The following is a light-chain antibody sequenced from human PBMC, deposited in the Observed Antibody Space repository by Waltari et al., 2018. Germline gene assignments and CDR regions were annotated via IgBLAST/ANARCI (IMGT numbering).Light chain of an antibody. V-gene: IGLV2-11*01. CDR2: EVS. CDR3: CSYAGSYTFL. Sequence: QAALTQPRSVSGSPGQSVTIPCTGTSSDLGGYNYVSWYQQHPGTAPKLMIYEVSKRPSGVSDRFSGSKSGSTASLSISGLQAEDEADYYCCSYAGSYTFLFGGGTRLTVL. CDR1: SSDLGGYNY. J-gene: IGLJ2*01.